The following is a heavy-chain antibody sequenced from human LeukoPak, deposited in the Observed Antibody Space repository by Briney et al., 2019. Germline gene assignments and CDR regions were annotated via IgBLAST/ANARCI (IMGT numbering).Heavy chain of an antibody. CDR1: GFTVSSNY. J-gene: IGHJ3*01. CDR2: IYVGGTT. Sequence: GGSLRLSCAASGFTVSSNYMNWVRQAPGKGLEWVSVIYVGGTTHYADSVKGRFTISRDNSKNTLSLQMNSLRAEDTAVYYCARVMRGYGSYAFDLWGQGTWSPSLQ. D-gene: IGHD3-10*01. CDR3: ARVMRGYGSYAFDL. V-gene: IGHV3-53*01.